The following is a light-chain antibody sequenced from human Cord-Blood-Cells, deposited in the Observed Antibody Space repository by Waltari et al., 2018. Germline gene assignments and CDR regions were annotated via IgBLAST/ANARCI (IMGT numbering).Light chain of an antibody. CDR1: SSDVGGYNY. CDR3: SSYTRSSTAV. V-gene: IGLV2-14*01. J-gene: IGLJ2*01. Sequence: QSALTQPASVSGSPGQSLTISCTGTSSDVGGYNYVSWYQQHPGKPPKFMIYDVSNRPSGVSNRFAGSKSGNTASLTICGLQAEDEADYYCSSYTRSSTAVFGGGTKLTVL. CDR2: DVS.